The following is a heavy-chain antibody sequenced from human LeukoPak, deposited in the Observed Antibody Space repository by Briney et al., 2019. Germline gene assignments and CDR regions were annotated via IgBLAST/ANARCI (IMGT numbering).Heavy chain of an antibody. CDR1: GYTFTDYY. Sequence: APVKVSCKVSGYTFTDYYMHWVQQAPGKGLEWMGLVDPEDGETIYAEKFQGRVTITADTSTDTAYMELSSLRSEDTAVYYCATAYSSSSDFDYWGQGTLVTVSS. J-gene: IGHJ4*02. D-gene: IGHD6-6*01. CDR3: ATAYSSSSDFDY. CDR2: VDPEDGET. V-gene: IGHV1-69-2*01.